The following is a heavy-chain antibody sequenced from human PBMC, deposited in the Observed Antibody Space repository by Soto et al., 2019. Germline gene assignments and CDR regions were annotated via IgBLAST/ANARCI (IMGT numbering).Heavy chain of an antibody. J-gene: IGHJ3*02. Sequence: QVQLVQSGAEVKKPGASVKVSCKASGYTFTSYGISWVRQAPGQGLEWMGWISAYNGNTNYAQKLQGRVTMTTDTSTGTAYMELRSLRSDDTAVYYCANGYCTNGVCYTGAFDIWGKGTMVTVSS. V-gene: IGHV1-18*01. D-gene: IGHD2-8*01. CDR2: ISAYNGNT. CDR3: ANGYCTNGVCYTGAFDI. CDR1: GYTFTSYG.